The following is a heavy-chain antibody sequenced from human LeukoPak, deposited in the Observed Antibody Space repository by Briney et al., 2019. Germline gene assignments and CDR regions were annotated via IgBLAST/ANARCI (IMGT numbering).Heavy chain of an antibody. D-gene: IGHD4-11*01. Sequence: ASVKVSCKASGYTFTGYYMHWVRQAPGQGLEWMGRINPNSGGTNYAQKFQGRVTMTRDTSISTAYMELSRLRSDDTAVYYCARDRSSTVTTGFWFDPWGQGTLVTVSS. CDR1: GYTFTGYY. CDR2: INPNSGGT. V-gene: IGHV1-2*06. J-gene: IGHJ5*02. CDR3: ARDRSSTVTTGFWFDP.